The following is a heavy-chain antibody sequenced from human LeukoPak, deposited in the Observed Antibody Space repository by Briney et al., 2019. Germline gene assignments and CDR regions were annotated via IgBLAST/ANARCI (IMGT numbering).Heavy chain of an antibody. D-gene: IGHD4-23*01. CDR2: IYYSGST. Sequence: SETLSLTCTVSGGSISSYYWSWIRQPPGKGLEWIGYIYYSGSTNYNPSLKSRVTISVDTSKNQFSLKLSSVTAADTAVYYCARDTTLRSYGGNGGEFDYWGQGTLVTVSS. J-gene: IGHJ4*02. CDR1: GGSISSYY. CDR3: ARDTTLRSYGGNGGEFDY. V-gene: IGHV4-59*12.